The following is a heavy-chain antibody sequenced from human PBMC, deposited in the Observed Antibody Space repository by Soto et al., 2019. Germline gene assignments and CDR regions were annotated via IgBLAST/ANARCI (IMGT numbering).Heavy chain of an antibody. CDR3: ARLITFGGVIVPQGYFDY. V-gene: IGHV5-51*01. D-gene: IGHD3-16*02. Sequence: GESLKISCKGSGYSFTSYWIGWVRQMPGKGLEWMGIIYPGDSDTRYSPSFQGQVTISADKSISTAYLQWSSLKASYTAMYYCARLITFGGVIVPQGYFDYWGQGTLVTVSS. CDR2: IYPGDSDT. CDR1: GYSFTSYW. J-gene: IGHJ4*02.